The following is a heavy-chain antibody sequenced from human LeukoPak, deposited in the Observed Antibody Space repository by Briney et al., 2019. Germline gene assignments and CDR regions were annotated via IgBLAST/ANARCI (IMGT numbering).Heavy chain of an antibody. J-gene: IGHJ4*02. CDR2: IDSGGTT. CDR1: GFTVSSNY. V-gene: IGHV3-66*01. CDR3: ARDAGGYFDY. D-gene: IGHD4-23*01. Sequence: GGSLRLSCAASGFTVSSNYMSWVRQAPGKGLEWVSGIDSGGTTYSADSVRGRFTISRDNSKNTLSLQMNSLRAEDTAVYYCARDAGGYFDYWGQGTLVTVSS.